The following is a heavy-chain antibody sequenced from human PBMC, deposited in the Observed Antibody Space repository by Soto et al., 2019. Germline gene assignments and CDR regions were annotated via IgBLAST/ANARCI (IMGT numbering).Heavy chain of an antibody. D-gene: IGHD3-22*01. CDR3: ARGDYYDSSGAAYFDY. CDR2: IWYDGSNK. J-gene: IGHJ4*02. CDR1: GFTFSSYG. Sequence: GGSLRLSCAASGFTFSSYGMHWVRQAPGKGLEWVAVIWYDGSNKYYADSVKGRFTISRDNSKNTLYLQMNSLRAEDTAVYYCARGDYYDSSGAAYFDYWSQGTLVTVSS. V-gene: IGHV3-33*08.